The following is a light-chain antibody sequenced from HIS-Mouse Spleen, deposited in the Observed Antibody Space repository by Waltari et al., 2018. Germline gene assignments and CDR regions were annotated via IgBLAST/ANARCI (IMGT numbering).Light chain of an antibody. CDR3: AAWDDSLSGPV. J-gene: IGLJ3*02. Sequence: QSVLTQPPSASGTPGQRVTIPCSGSSSNIGSNYVYWYQQLPGTAPKLLSHRNNRRPSGVPDRFSGSKSGTSASLAISGLRSEDEADYYCAAWDDSLSGPVFGGGTKLTVL. CDR1: SSNIGSNY. CDR2: RNN. V-gene: IGLV1-47*01.